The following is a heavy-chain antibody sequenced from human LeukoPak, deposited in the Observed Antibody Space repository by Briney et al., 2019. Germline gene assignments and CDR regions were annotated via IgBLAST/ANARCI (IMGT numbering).Heavy chain of an antibody. Sequence: PSETLSLTCTASHDSFSSDYWSWIRQSPGKGLEWIGYISYSGETKYSPSLKRRVTISGDRSKNTFSLKMTSVTAADTAVYLCAKSHPAVTTTDWYFDLWGRGTLVTVSS. V-gene: IGHV4-59*03. CDR1: HDSFSSDY. CDR2: ISYSGET. D-gene: IGHD4-17*01. CDR3: AKSHPAVTTTDWYFDL. J-gene: IGHJ2*01.